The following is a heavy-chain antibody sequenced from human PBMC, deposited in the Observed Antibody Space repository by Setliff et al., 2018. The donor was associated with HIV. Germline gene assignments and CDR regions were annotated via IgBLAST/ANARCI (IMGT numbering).Heavy chain of an antibody. Sequence: GGSLRLSCAASRFTFSDYPMHWVRQAPGKGLEWVASISYDGTDKYYTDSMKGRFTISRDNSKNTLYLQMNSLRAEDTAVYYCAKGRALDYWGQGTLVTVSS. CDR1: RFTFSDYP. V-gene: IGHV3-30-3*01. CDR2: ISYDGTDK. CDR3: AKGRALDY. J-gene: IGHJ4*02.